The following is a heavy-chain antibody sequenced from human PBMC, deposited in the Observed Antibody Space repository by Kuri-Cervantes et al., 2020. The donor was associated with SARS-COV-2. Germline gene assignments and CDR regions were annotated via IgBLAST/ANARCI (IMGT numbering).Heavy chain of an antibody. J-gene: IGHJ6*03. CDR2: IYHSGST. CDR1: GYSISSGYY. D-gene: IGHD3-3*01. V-gene: IGHV4-38-2*02. CDR3: ARDRSGYEYYDFFNYMDV. Sequence: ESLKISCTVSGYSISSGYYWGWIRQPPGKGLEWIGSIYHSGSTYYNPSLKSRVTISVDTSKNQFSLKLSSVTAADTAVYYCARDRSGYEYYDFFNYMDVWGKGTTVTVSS.